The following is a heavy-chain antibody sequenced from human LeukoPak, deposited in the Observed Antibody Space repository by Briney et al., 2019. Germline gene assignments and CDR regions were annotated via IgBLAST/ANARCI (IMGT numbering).Heavy chain of an antibody. D-gene: IGHD5-18*01. CDR2: IIPIFGTA. CDR3: ARDNVDTAMVTFDYYYYYGMDV. CDR1: GGTFSSYA. V-gene: IGHV1-69*13. Sequence: SVKVSCKASGGTFSSYAISWVRQAPGQGLEWMGGIIPIFGTANYAQKFQGRVTITADESTSTAYMELSSLRSEDTAVYYCARDNVDTAMVTFDYYYYYGMDVWGQGTTVTVSS. J-gene: IGHJ6*02.